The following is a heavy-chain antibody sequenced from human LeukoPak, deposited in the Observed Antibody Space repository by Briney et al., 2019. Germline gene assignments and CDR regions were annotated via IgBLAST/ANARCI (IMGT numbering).Heavy chain of an antibody. J-gene: IGHJ4*02. D-gene: IGHD3-22*01. CDR3: ARAYDGSGNLDY. V-gene: IGHV1-2*02. Sequence: ASVKVSCKGSGYTFTDYYMHWVRQAPGQGLEWMGWIYPNRGGTNYAQMFQGGVTMTRDTSINTAYMELSRLRSDDTAVYYCARAYDGSGNLDYWGQGTLVTVSS. CDR2: IYPNRGGT. CDR1: GYTFTDYY.